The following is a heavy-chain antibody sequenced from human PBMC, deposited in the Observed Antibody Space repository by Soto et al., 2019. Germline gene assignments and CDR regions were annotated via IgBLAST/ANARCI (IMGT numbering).Heavy chain of an antibody. Sequence: GGSLRLSCAASGFTFSSYGMHWVRQAPGKGLEWVAVISYDGSNKYYADSVKGRFTISRDNSKNTLYLQMNSLRAEDTAVYYCAKDAGVAGTAYYYYGMDVWGQGTTVTVSS. CDR1: GFTFSSYG. CDR3: AKDAGVAGTAYYYYGMDV. CDR2: ISYDGSNK. D-gene: IGHD6-19*01. V-gene: IGHV3-30*18. J-gene: IGHJ6*02.